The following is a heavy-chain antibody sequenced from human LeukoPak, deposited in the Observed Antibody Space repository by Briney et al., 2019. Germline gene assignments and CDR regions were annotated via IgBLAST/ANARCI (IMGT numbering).Heavy chain of an antibody. CDR2: IHPADSDT. J-gene: IGHJ4*02. V-gene: IGHV5-51*01. D-gene: IGHD4-23*01. CDR3: ARHASGGTSYYLGY. Sequence: GESLKISCKGSAYSFTSYWIGWVRQMPGRGLEWMGVIHPADSDTRYSPSFQGQVTISVDKSISTAYLQWSSLKASDTAIYYCARHASGGTSYYLGYWGQGILVTVSS. CDR1: AYSFTSYW.